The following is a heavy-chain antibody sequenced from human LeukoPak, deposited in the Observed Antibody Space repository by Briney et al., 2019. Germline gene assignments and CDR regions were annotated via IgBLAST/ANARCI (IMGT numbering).Heavy chain of an antibody. CDR2: ITWNSGGI. V-gene: IGHV3-9*01. D-gene: IGHD1-26*01. J-gene: IGHJ1*01. CDR3: ASLTHGRD. Sequence: GRSLRLSCAASGFTFDDYAMHWVRQAPGKGLEWVSGITWNSGGIDYADSVKGRFTISRDNARNSLYLQMNTLRAEDTAVYYCASLTHGRDWGQGTLVTVSS. CDR1: GFTFDDYA.